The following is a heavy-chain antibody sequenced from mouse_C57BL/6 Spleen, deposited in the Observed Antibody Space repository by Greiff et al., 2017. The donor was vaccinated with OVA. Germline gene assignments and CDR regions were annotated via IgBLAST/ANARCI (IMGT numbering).Heavy chain of an antibody. V-gene: IGHV1-69*01. J-gene: IGHJ1*03. CDR1: GYTFTSYW. CDR3: ASQASLRWYFDV. D-gene: IGHD1-1*01. CDR2: IDPSDSYT. Sequence: QVQLQQPGAELVMPGASVKLSCKASGYTFTSYWMHWVKQRPGQGLEWIGEIDPSDSYTNYNHKFKGKSTLTVDKSSSTAYMQLSSLTSEDSAVYYCASQASLRWYFDVWGTGTTVTVSS.